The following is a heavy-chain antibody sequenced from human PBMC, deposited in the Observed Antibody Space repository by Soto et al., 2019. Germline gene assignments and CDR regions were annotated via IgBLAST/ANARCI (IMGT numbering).Heavy chain of an antibody. Sequence: SVKVSCKASGGTFRSYSISWVRQAPGQGLEWMGGIIPIFDITNYAQKFQGRVTITADESTCTAYMELSSLGSDDTAVYYCARPDEGGYSSNHHYYYALDVWGQGTTVTVSS. D-gene: IGHD3-22*01. V-gene: IGHV1-69*13. CDR1: GGTFRSYS. CDR2: IIPIFDIT. J-gene: IGHJ6*02. CDR3: ARPDEGGYSSNHHYYYALDV.